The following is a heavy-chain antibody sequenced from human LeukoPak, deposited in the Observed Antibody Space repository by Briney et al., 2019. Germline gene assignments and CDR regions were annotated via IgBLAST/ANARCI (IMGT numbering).Heavy chain of an antibody. J-gene: IGHJ3*02. Sequence: GEPLKISCKGSGYSFTSYWIGRVRQMPGKGLEWMGIVYPGDSDTRYSPSFQGQVTISADKSISTAYLQWSSLEASDTAMYYCARRGYCSGGSCFSAAFDIWGQGTMVTVSS. D-gene: IGHD2-15*01. CDR1: GYSFTSYW. CDR3: ARRGYCSGGSCFSAAFDI. CDR2: VYPGDSDT. V-gene: IGHV5-51*01.